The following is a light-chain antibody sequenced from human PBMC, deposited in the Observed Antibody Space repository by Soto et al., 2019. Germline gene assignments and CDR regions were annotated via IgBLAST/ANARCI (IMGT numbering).Light chain of an antibody. CDR3: QRYHSYWCT. CDR1: QTIGSW. Sequence: DIQMTQSPSTLYASVGDRVTITCRASQTIGSWVDWYQQKPGKAPKLVIFRATSLEIGVPSRFSSSGSATEFTLAISILQPDDFATHSCQRYHSYWCTFRQGTELEIK. CDR2: RAT. J-gene: IGKJ2*02. V-gene: IGKV1-5*01.